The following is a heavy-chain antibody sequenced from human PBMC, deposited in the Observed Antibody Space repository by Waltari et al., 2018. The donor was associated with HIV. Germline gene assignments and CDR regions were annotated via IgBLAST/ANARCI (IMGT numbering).Heavy chain of an antibody. CDR1: GYTFTSYG. V-gene: IGHV1-18*01. CDR3: ARVGRGDQYDFWSASMTGGGDY. J-gene: IGHJ4*02. CDR2: ISANNGNT. Sequence: QVQLVQSGSEVKKPGASVKVSCKTSGYTFTSYGISWVRQAPGQGLDWVGWISANNGNTHVAQKYQDIVTMTTDMSTSTAYMQLRSLRSDDTAVYYCARVGRGDQYDFWSASMTGGGDYWGQGTLVTVSS. D-gene: IGHD3-3*01.